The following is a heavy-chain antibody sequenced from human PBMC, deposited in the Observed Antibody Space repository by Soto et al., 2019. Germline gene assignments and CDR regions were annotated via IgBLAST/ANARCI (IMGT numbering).Heavy chain of an antibody. V-gene: IGHV3-13*01. Sequence: PGGSLRLSCAASGFTFSSYDMHWVRHATGKGLEWVSAIGTAGDTYYPGSVKGRFTIPRENAKNSLYFQMNSLRAGDTAVYYCARLGGVVATVRGYYYYGMDVWGQGTTVTVSS. CDR3: ARLGGVVATVRGYYYYGMDV. J-gene: IGHJ6*02. CDR2: IGTAGDT. CDR1: GFTFSSYD. D-gene: IGHD1-26*01.